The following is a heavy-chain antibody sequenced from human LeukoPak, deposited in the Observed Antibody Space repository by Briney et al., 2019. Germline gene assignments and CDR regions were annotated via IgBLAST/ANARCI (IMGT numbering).Heavy chain of an antibody. CDR3: AVTGYYRGYFDY. D-gene: IGHD3-9*01. J-gene: IGHJ4*02. Sequence: GGSLRLSCAASGFTFSSYAMSWVRQAPGKGLEWVSAISGSGGSTYYADSVKGRFTISRDNSKNTLYLQMNSLGAEDTAVYYCAVTGYYRGYFDYWGPGTLVTVSS. CDR1: GFTFSSYA. V-gene: IGHV3-23*01. CDR2: ISGSGGST.